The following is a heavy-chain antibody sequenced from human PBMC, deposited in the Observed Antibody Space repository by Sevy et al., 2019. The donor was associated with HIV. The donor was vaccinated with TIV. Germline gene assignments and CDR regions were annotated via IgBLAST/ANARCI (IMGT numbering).Heavy chain of an antibody. CDR3: AREGCTKPHDY. J-gene: IGHJ4*02. CDR1: GFTYSKHS. CDR2: LSFGCGET. V-gene: IGHV3-23*01. D-gene: IGHD2-8*01. Sequence: GGSLRLSCAASGFTYSKHSMSWVRQPPGKGLEWVSTLSFGCGETNHADSVKGRFTISRDNSKNSLYLQMNNLRAEDTAVYYCAREGCTKPHDYWGQGTLVTVSS.